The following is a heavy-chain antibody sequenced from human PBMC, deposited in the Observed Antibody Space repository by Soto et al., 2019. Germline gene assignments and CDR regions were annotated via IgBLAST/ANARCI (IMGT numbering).Heavy chain of an antibody. CDR2: ISYDGSNK. J-gene: IGHJ4*02. CDR1: GFTFSSYG. V-gene: IGHV3-30*18. CDR3: AKDRTVGAMWCSYLDY. D-gene: IGHD1-26*01. Sequence: QVQLVESGGGVVQPGRSLRLSCAASGFTFSSYGMHWVRQAPGKGLEWVAVISYDGSNKYYADSVKGRFTISRDNSKNTLYLQMNSLRAGDTAVYYCAKDRTVGAMWCSYLDYWGQGTLVTVSS.